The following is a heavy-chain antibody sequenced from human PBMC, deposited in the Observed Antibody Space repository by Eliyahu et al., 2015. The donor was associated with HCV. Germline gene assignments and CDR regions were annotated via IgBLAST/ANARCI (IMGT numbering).Heavy chain of an antibody. V-gene: IGHV3-48*02. CDR1: GFTFSSYS. D-gene: IGHD4-17*01. CDR3: ARDRHMTTVTAYYYYGMDV. Sequence: EVQLVESGGGLVQPGGSLRLSCAASGFTFSSYSMNWVRQAPGKGLEWVSYISSSSSTIYYADSVKGRFTISRDNAKNSLYLQMNSLRDEDTAVYYCARDRHMTTVTAYYYYGMDVWGQGTTVTVSS. J-gene: IGHJ6*02. CDR2: ISSSSSTI.